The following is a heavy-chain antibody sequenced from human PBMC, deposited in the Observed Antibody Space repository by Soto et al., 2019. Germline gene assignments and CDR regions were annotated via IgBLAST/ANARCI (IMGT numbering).Heavy chain of an antibody. CDR3: TTSGSSWGA. Sequence: EVQLVEAGGGLVQPGGSLRLSCAASSFTCSNAWMNWVRQAPGQGLEWGGRIKSKTDGGTIDYAAPIKGRYTSSTEDSTNTLFLQMNSLKTEDTAMYYCTTSGSSWGAWGQGTLVTVSS. CDR1: SFTCSNAW. V-gene: IGHV3-15*07. J-gene: IGHJ1*01. D-gene: IGHD6-13*01. CDR2: IKSKTDGGTI.